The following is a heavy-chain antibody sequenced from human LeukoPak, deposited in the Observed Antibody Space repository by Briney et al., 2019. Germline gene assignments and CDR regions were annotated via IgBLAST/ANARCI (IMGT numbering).Heavy chain of an antibody. V-gene: IGHV4-39*07. CDR1: GGSISSSSYY. J-gene: IGHJ4*02. D-gene: IGHD3-10*01. CDR2: IYYSGST. Sequence: SETLSLTCTVSGGSISSSSYYWGWIRQPPGKGLEWIGSIYYSGSTYYNPSLKSRVTISVDTSKNQFSLKLSSVTAADTAVYYCARGASLGYYGSGSYSFKFLEREHDYWGQGTLVTVSS. CDR3: ARGASLGYYGSGSYSFKFLEREHDY.